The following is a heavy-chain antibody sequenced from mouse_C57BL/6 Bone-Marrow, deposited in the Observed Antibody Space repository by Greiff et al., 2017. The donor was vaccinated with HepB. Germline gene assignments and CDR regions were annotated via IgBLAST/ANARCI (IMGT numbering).Heavy chain of an antibody. D-gene: IGHD2-3*01. CDR1: GYTFTSYD. V-gene: IGHV1-85*01. CDR3: ARGGLLLYYYAMDY. CDR2: IYPRDGST. Sequence: VKLMESGPELVKPGASVKLSCKASGYTFTSYDINWVKQRPGQGLEWIGWIYPRDGSTKYNEKFKGKATLTVDTSSSTAYMELHSLTSEDSAVYFCARGGLLLYYYAMDYWGQGTSVTVSS. J-gene: IGHJ4*01.